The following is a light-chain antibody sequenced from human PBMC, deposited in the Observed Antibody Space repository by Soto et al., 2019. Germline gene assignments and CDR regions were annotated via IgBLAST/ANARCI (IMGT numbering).Light chain of an antibody. Sequence: DVVLTQSPLSLPVTLGQPASISCRSSQSLLYSDGSNYLNWFQQRPGQSPRRLIFTVSNRDSGVPDRFSGSGSGTDFTLKISRVEAEDIGVYYCMQGTYWPYTFGQVTRLEIK. CDR1: QSLLYSDGSNY. CDR3: MQGTYWPYT. CDR2: TVS. V-gene: IGKV2-30*01. J-gene: IGKJ2*01.